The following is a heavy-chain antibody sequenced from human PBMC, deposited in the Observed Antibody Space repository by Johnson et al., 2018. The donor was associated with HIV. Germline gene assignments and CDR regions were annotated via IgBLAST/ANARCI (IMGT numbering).Heavy chain of an antibody. CDR2: ISYDGSNK. CDR3: ASPLIAAGEGAFDI. Sequence: QVQLVESGGGVVQPGRSLRLSCAAFGITFSRYGMHWVRQAPGMGLEWVIVISYDGSNKYYTDSVKGRFTFSSDNSKNTLYLQMNSLRAEDTAVYYCASPLIAAGEGAFDIWGQGTMVTVSS. J-gene: IGHJ3*02. D-gene: IGHD6-13*01. V-gene: IGHV3-30*03. CDR1: GITFSRYG.